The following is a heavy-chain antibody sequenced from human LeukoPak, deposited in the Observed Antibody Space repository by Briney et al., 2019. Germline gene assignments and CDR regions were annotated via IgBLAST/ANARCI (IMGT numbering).Heavy chain of an antibody. J-gene: IGHJ4*02. V-gene: IGHV1-2*02. CDR1: VYTFTFSY. CDR2: TNPSTGGT. Sequence: ASVNVSFKSSVYTFTFSYLHWVRQVPGQGREWMGGTNPSTGGTKSAQQFEGMVTMTRDTSNTTGYLELRSLRLDDTATYYCARGGAFCSITTCHEFDHWGQGTLVIVSS. D-gene: IGHD2-2*01. CDR3: ARGGAFCSITTCHEFDH.